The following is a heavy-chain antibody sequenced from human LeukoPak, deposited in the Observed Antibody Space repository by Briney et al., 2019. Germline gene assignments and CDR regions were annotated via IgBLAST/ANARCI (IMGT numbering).Heavy chain of an antibody. Sequence: ASVKVSCKASGYTFTSYGISWVRQAHGQGLEWMGWISAYNGNTNYAQKLQGRVTMTTDTSTSTAYMELRSLRSDDTAVYYCARDLRAITGYYYGMDVWGQGTTVTVSS. D-gene: IGHD1-14*01. CDR2: ISAYNGNT. J-gene: IGHJ6*02. CDR3: ARDLRAITGYYYGMDV. V-gene: IGHV1-18*01. CDR1: GYTFTSYG.